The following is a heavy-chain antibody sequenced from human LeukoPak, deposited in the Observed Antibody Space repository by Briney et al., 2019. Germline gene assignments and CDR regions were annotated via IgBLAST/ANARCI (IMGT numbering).Heavy chain of an antibody. CDR3: AKDGVLRFLEWSGGYFDY. D-gene: IGHD3-3*01. J-gene: IGHJ4*02. CDR2: ITGSGGST. CDR1: GFTFSSYS. V-gene: IGHV3-23*01. Sequence: PGGSLRLSCAASGFTFSSYSMNWVRQAPGKGLEWVSAITGSGGSTYYADSVKGRFTISRDNSKNTLYLQMNSLRAEDTAVYYCAKDGVLRFLEWSGGYFDYWGQGTLVTVSS.